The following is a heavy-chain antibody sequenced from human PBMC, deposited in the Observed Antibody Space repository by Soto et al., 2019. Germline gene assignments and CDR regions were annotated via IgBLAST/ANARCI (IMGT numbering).Heavy chain of an antibody. J-gene: IGHJ4*02. D-gene: IGHD2-15*01. V-gene: IGHV3-9*01. Sequence: GGSLRLSCAASGFTFDDYAMHWVRQAPGKGLEWVSGISWDSGKIGYADSVKGRFTISRDNAKNSLYLQMNSLRAEDTALYFCAKGDCSAGSCSFDNWGQGXLVTVSS. CDR3: AKGDCSAGSCSFDN. CDR2: ISWDSGKI. CDR1: GFTFDDYA.